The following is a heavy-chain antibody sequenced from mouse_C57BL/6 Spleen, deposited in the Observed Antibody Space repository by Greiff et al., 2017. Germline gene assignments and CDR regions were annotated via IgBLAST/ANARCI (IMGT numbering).Heavy chain of an antibody. V-gene: IGHV1-18*01. Sequence: VQLQQSGPELVKPGASVKIPCKASGYTFTDYNMDWVKQSHGKSLEWIGDINPNNGGTIYNQKFKGKATLTVDKSSSTAYMELRSLTSEDTAVYYCARGDNWDGRFAYWGQGTLVTVSA. CDR2: INPNNGGT. CDR1: GYTFTDYN. D-gene: IGHD4-1*02. J-gene: IGHJ3*01. CDR3: ARGDNWDGRFAY.